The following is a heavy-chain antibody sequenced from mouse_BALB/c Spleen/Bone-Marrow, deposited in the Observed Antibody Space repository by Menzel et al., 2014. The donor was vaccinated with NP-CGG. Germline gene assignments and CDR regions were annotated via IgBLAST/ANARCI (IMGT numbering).Heavy chain of an antibody. D-gene: IGHD1-1*01. Sequence: QVQLQQSGAELVRPGVSVKISCKGSGYTFTDYAMHWVKQSHAKSLEWIGVISTYYGDASYNQKFKGKATMTVDKSSSTAYMELARLTSEDSAIYYCARESIYYYGSPLDYWGQGTTLTVSS. V-gene: IGHV1S137*01. CDR3: ARESIYYYGSPLDY. CDR2: ISTYYGDA. CDR1: GYTFTDYA. J-gene: IGHJ2*01.